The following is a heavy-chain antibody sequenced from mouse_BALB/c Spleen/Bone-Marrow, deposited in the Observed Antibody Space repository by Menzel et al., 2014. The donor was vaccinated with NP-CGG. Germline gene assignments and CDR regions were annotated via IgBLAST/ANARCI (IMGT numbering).Heavy chain of an antibody. CDR1: GYTFTDHA. V-gene: IGHV1S137*01. CDR3: ARSGKVRNAMDY. Sequence: QGQLKGPGAKLGRPGVSGKFSGKGSGYTFTDHAIHWGRGGHAKSLEGMGVIRGCYGDAIYNQEFKGKATMTVDKSSSTAYMELARLTSEDSAIYYCARSGKVRNAMDYWGQGTSVTVSS. J-gene: IGHJ4*01. D-gene: IGHD2-14*01. CDR2: IRGCYGDA.